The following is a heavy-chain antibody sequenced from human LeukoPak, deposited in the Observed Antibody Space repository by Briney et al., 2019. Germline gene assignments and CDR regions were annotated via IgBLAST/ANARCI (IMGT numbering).Heavy chain of an antibody. D-gene: IGHD6-19*01. CDR3: ARDFRAVAGNFEY. CDR2: ISYDGSNE. Sequence: GRSLRLSCAASGFTFSSYAMHWVRQAPGKGLESVALISYDGSNEHYADSVKGRFTISRDNSKNTLYLQMNSLRADDTAMYYCARDFRAVAGNFEYWGQGTLVTLSS. CDR1: GFTFSSYA. J-gene: IGHJ4*02. V-gene: IGHV3-30-3*01.